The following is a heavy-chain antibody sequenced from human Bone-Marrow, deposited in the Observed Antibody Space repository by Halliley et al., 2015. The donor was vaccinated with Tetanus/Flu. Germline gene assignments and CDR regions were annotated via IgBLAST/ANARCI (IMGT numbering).Heavy chain of an antibody. Sequence: SLRLSCVVSGFRFSDHYMDWVRQAPGKGLEWVGRTRNRANSFATEYAASVKGRFTISRDDSKKSLFLQMTSLETEDTAVYYCVTTSSVDTGAYAHWGQGTLVTVSS. D-gene: IGHD2-8*02. J-gene: IGHJ4*02. V-gene: IGHV3-72*01. CDR2: TRNRANSFAT. CDR3: VTTSSVDTGAYAH. CDR1: GFRFSDHY.